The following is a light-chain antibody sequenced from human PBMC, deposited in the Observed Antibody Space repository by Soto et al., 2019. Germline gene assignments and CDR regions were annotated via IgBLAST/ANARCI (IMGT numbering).Light chain of an antibody. CDR3: SSYTSSSTLV. CDR2: EVS. V-gene: IGLV2-18*02. Sequence: QSALTQPPSVSGSPGQSVTISCTGTSSDIGRYNRVSWYQQPPGAAPKLIIYEVSNRPSGVPDRFSGSKSGNTASLTISGLQAEDEAAYFCSSYTSSSTLVFGGGTKVTVL. J-gene: IGLJ2*01. CDR1: SSDIGRYNR.